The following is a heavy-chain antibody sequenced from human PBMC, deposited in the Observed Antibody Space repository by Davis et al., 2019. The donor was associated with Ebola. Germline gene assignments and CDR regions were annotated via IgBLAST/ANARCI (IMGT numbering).Heavy chain of an antibody. Sequence: GESLKISCAASGFTFRSYDMHWVRQATGKGLEWVSAIGAAGDTYYPLSVKGRFTIFRENAKNSLYLQMNSLRAEDTAVYYCARAGFGSTWFDCWGQGILVTVSS. CDR1: GFTFRSYD. J-gene: IGHJ5*01. CDR3: ARAGFGSTWFDC. D-gene: IGHD6-13*01. CDR2: IGAAGDT. V-gene: IGHV3-13*01.